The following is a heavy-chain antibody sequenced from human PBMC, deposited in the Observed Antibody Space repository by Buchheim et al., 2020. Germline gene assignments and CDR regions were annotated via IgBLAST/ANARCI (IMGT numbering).Heavy chain of an antibody. CDR2: INPNSGGT. CDR3: ARGPAYSSSWYAGWGYYYYGMDV. Sequence: QVQLVQSGAEVKKPGASVKVSCKASGYTFTGYYMHWVRQAPGQGLEWMGWINPNSGGTNYAQKFQGWVTMTRDTSISTAYMELSRLRSDDTAVYYCARGPAYSSSWYAGWGYYYYGMDVWGQGTT. CDR1: GYTFTGYY. J-gene: IGHJ6*02. V-gene: IGHV1-2*04. D-gene: IGHD6-13*01.